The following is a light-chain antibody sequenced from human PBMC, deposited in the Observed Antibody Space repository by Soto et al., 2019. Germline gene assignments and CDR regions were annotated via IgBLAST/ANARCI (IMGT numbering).Light chain of an antibody. J-gene: IGLJ1*01. Sequence: QSALTQPRSVSGSPGQSVAISCTGTSSDIGGYNYVSWFQQHPGKAPKLMIYDVSNRPSGVSNRFSGSKSGNTASLTISGLQAEDEADYYCSSYTSSSTLGGYVFGTGTKVTVL. CDR1: SSDIGGYNY. CDR2: DVS. V-gene: IGLV2-14*01. CDR3: SSYTSSSTLGGYV.